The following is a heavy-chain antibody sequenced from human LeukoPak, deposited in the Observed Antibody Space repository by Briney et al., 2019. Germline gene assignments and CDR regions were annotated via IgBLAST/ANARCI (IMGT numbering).Heavy chain of an antibody. CDR3: ARIGVGDY. D-gene: IGHD1-26*01. J-gene: IGHJ4*02. V-gene: IGHV3-30*04. CDR2: ISYDGSNK. CDR1: GFTFSSYA. Sequence: HPGGSLRLSCAASGFTFSSYAMHWVRQAPGKGLEWVAVISYDGSNKYYADSVKGRFTISRDNSKNTLYLQMNSLRAEDTAVYYCARIGVGDYWGQGTLVTVSS.